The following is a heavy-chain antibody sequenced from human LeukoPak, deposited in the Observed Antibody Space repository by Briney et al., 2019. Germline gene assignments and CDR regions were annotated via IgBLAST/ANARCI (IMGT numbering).Heavy chain of an antibody. V-gene: IGHV4-39*01. CDR2: IYYSGST. CDR3: ARRRGSYNWFDP. D-gene: IGHD3-16*01. J-gene: IGHJ5*02. Sequence: SETLSLTCTVSGGSIISDSYYWGWLRQPPGKGLEWIGSIYYSGSTYYHPSLKSRVTISVHTSKNQFSLKLISVTAADTAVYYCARRRGSYNWFDPWGQGTLVTVSS. CDR1: GGSIISDSYY.